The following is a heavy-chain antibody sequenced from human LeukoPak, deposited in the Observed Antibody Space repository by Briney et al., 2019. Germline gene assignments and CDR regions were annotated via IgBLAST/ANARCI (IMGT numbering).Heavy chain of an antibody. Sequence: ASVKVSCKASGGTFSSYAISWVRQAPGQGLEWMGGIIPIFGTANYAQKFQGRVTITADESTSTAYMELSSLRSEDTAVYYCARSPGELHNWFDPWGQGTLVTVSS. CDR1: GGTFSSYA. D-gene: IGHD1-26*01. CDR2: IIPIFGTA. CDR3: ARSPGELHNWFDP. J-gene: IGHJ5*02. V-gene: IGHV1-69*13.